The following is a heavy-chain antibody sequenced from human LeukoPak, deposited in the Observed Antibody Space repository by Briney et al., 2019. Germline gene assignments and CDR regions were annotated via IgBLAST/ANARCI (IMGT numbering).Heavy chain of an antibody. CDR2: INHLGTT. D-gene: IGHD5-24*01. CDR3: ARMGDGSNWFDP. V-gene: IGHV4-34*01. J-gene: IGHJ5*02. Sequence: SETLSLTCAVYGGSFGGYYWTWIRQSPGKGLEWIGEINHLGTTNTNPSLKSRVTMSVDTSKNQFSLKLSSVTAADTAVYYCARMGDGSNWFDPWGQGTLVTVSS. CDR1: GGSFGGYY.